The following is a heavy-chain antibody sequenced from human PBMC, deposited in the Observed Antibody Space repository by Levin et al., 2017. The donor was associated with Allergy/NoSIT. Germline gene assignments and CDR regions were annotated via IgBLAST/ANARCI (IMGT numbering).Heavy chain of an antibody. CDR3: ARGGDYGDKIFDY. Sequence: SETLSLTCAVSGGSISSGGYSWSWIRQPPGKGLEWIGYIYHSGSTYYNPSLKSRVTISVDRSKNQFSLKLSSVTAADTAVYYCARGGDYGDKIFDYWGQGTLVTVSS. V-gene: IGHV4-30-2*01. CDR2: IYHSGST. D-gene: IGHD4-17*01. CDR1: GGSISSGGYS. J-gene: IGHJ4*02.